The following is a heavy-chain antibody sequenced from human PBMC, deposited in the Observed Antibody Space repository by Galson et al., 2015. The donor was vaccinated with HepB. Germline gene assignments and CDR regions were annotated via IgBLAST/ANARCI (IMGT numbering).Heavy chain of an antibody. D-gene: IGHD6-19*01. CDR3: ARVGEIAVAGSFDY. CDR2: ISSSGSTI. Sequence: SLRLSCAASGFTFSSYEMNWVRQAPGKGLEWVSYISSSGSTIFYRDSVKGRFTISRDNAKNSLYLHMYSLRAEDTAVYYCARVGEIAVAGSFDYWGQGTLVTVSS. V-gene: IGHV3-48*03. J-gene: IGHJ4*02. CDR1: GFTFSSYE.